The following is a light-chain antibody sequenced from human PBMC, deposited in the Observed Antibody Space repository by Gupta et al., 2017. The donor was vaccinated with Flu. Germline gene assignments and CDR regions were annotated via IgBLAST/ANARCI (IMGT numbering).Light chain of an antibody. CDR3: QQYGSSAQT. V-gene: IGKV3-20*01. CDR2: DAS. CDR1: SSVSSSY. J-gene: IGKJ2*01. Sequence: PSLSPGEGATPSVRASSSVSSSYLAWFQQKPGKAPRLLIYDASSRATGIPDRFSGSGSGTDFTLTITRLEPEDFAVYYCQQYGSSAQTFGQGTKLEIK.